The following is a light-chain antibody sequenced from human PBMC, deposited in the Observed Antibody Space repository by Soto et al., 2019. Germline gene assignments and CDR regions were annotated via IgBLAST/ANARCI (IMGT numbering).Light chain of an antibody. CDR3: LQTYSTPIT. V-gene: IGKV1-39*01. J-gene: IGKJ5*01. CDR1: QSVTRY. CDR2: TAS. Sequence: DIQMTQSPSSLSASVGDRVTITCRASQSVTRYLNWYQRKPGKAPKLLIYTASNLQGGVPARFTGSGSGTYFTLTISSLQPEDFATYYCLQTYSTPITFGQGTLLEIK.